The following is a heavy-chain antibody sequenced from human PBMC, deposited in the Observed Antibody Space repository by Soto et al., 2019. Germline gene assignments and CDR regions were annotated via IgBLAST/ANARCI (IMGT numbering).Heavy chain of an antibody. CDR2: INSAGSII. Sequence: EVQLVQSGGALVQPGGSLRLSCAASGFTPSRLSMNWVRQAPGKGLEWISYINSAGSIIYYADSVKGRFTISRDNAKNSLYLQMNSLRAEDTAVYYCATGTDFGWLDNPHHALDIWGQGTMVTVSS. D-gene: IGHD3-9*01. V-gene: IGHV3-48*01. CDR3: ATGTDFGWLDNPHHALDI. J-gene: IGHJ3*02. CDR1: GFTPSRLS.